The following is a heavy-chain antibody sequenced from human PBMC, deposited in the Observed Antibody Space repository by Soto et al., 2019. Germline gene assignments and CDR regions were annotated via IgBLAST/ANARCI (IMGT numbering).Heavy chain of an antibody. D-gene: IGHD6-19*01. J-gene: IGHJ4*02. Sequence: ASVKVSCKASGYTFTSYAMHWVRQAPGQRLEWMGWINAGNGNTKYSHKFQGRVTITRDTSASTAYMELSSLRSEDTAVYYCARVRAVAGTAMMDYWGQGTLVTVSS. V-gene: IGHV1-3*01. CDR2: INAGNGNT. CDR1: GYTFTSYA. CDR3: ARVRAVAGTAMMDY.